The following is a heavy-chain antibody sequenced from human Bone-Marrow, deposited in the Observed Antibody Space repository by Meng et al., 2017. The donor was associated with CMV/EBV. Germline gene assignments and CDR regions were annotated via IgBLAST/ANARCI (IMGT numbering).Heavy chain of an antibody. J-gene: IGHJ6*02. D-gene: IGHD4-17*01. CDR1: GGSISSSSYY. Sequence: SETLSLTCTVSGGSISSSSYYWGWIRQPPGRGLEWIGSIYYSGSTYYNPSLKSRVIMSVDTSKNQFSLKLSSVTAADTAVYYCAREGTTLSPYYYYGMDVWGQGTTVTVSS. CDR2: IYYSGST. CDR3: AREGTTLSPYYYYGMDV. V-gene: IGHV4-39*07.